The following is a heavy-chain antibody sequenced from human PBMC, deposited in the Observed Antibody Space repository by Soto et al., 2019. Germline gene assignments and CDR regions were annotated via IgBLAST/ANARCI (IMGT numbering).Heavy chain of an antibody. CDR2: IYYSGST. CDR3: ARFFSSGVDAFDI. CDR1: GGSISSYY. Sequence: SETLSLTCTVSGGSISSYYWSWIRQPPGKGLEWIGYIYYSGSTNYNPSLKSRVTISVDTSKNQFSRKLSSVTAADTAVYYCARFFSSGVDAFDIWAKGQWSPSPQ. J-gene: IGHJ3*02. D-gene: IGHD6-19*01. V-gene: IGHV4-59*01.